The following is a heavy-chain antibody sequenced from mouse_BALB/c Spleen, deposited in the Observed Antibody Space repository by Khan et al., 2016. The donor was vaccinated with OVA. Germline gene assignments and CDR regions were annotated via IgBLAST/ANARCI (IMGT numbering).Heavy chain of an antibody. D-gene: IGHD1-1*01. V-gene: IGHV1-20*02. CDR3: ARIYGSDFDY. J-gene: IGHJ2*01. CDR2: INPHIGET. Sequence: VQLKQSGPELVKPGASVKISCKASVYSFPGYFMNWVMQSHGKSLEWIGRINPHIGETFYNPKFKGKATLTVDESSSTAHMELRSLASEDSAVYYCARIYGSDFDYWGQGTTLTVSS. CDR1: VYSFPGYF.